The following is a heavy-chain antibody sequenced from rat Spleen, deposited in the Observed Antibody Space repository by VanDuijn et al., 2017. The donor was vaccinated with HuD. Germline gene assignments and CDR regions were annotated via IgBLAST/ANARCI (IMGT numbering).Heavy chain of an antibody. D-gene: IGHD1-7*01. CDR3: ARNTGYYGYVMDA. CDR2: IWSNGGT. J-gene: IGHJ4*01. Sequence: VQLKESGPGLVQPSQTLSLTCTVSGLSLTSNSVSWIRQPPGKGLEWMGVIWSNGGTDYNSAIKSRLSISRDTSKSQVFLKMNSLQTEDTAMYFCARNTGYYGYVMDAWGQGASVTVSS. CDR1: GLSLTSNS. V-gene: IGHV2-47*01.